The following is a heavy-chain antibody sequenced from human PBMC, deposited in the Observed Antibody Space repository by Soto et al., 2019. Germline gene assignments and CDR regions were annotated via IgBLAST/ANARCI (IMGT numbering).Heavy chain of an antibody. V-gene: IGHV4-39*01. D-gene: IGHD5-18*01. CDR2: IYYSGST. J-gene: IGHJ4*02. CDR3: ARPPLGVDTAMVISD. CDR1: GGSISSSSYY. Sequence: SETLSLTCTVSGGSISSSSYYWGWIRQPPGKGLEWIGSIYYSGSTYYNPSLKSRVTISVDTSKNQFSLKLSSVTAADTAVYYCARPPLGVDTAMVISDWGQGTLVTVSS.